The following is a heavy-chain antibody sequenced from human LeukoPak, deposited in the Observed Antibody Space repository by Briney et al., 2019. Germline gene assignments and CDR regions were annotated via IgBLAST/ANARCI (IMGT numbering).Heavy chain of an antibody. D-gene: IGHD5-24*01. J-gene: IGHJ4*02. V-gene: IGHV4-59*01. CDR1: GDSIRGYY. Sequence: SETLSLTCTVSGDSIRGYYWSWIRQPPGKGLEWIGYIYYSGSTNYNPSLKSRVTISVDTSKNQFSLKLSSVTAADTAVYYCARIEMATISSPTPVFDYWGQGNLVTVSS. CDR3: ARIEMATISSPTPVFDY. CDR2: IYYSGST.